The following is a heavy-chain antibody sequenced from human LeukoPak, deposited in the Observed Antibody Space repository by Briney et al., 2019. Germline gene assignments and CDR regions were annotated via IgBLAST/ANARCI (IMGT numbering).Heavy chain of an antibody. CDR2: IHQTGST. CDR3: VRGTLKNWFDP. Sequence: IPSQTLSLTCAVSGGSLSSGGYSWSWIRQPPGKGLEWIGYIHQTGSTYYNPSLKSRVTISVDRSKNQFSLELTSVTAADTAVYYCVRGTLKNWFDPWGQGTLVTVSS. V-gene: IGHV4-30-2*01. CDR1: GGSLSSGGYS. J-gene: IGHJ5*02.